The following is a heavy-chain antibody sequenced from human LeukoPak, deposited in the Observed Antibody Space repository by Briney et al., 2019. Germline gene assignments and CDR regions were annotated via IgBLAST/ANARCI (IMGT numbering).Heavy chain of an antibody. J-gene: IGHJ4*02. Sequence: PGGSLRLSCAASGFTFSNNAMSWVRQAPGKGLEWVSGISGSGSNTYYANSVKGRFTISRDSSKNTLYLQMNSLRAEDTAVYYCATNSGSYYGFFDYWGQGTLVTVSS. D-gene: IGHD1-26*01. CDR3: ATNSGSYYGFFDY. CDR1: GFTFSNNA. CDR2: ISGSGSNT. V-gene: IGHV3-23*01.